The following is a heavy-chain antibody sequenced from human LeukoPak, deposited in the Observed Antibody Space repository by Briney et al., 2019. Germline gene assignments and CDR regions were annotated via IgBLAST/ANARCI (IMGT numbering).Heavy chain of an antibody. CDR2: INHSGST. CDR3: ARAVRLERIAFDI. J-gene: IGHJ3*02. Sequence: SETLSLTCAVYGGSFSGYYWSWIRQPPGKGLEWIGEINHSGSTNYNPSLKSRVTISVDTSKNQFSLKLSSVTAADTAVYYCARAVRLERIAFDIWGQGTMVTVSS. V-gene: IGHV4-34*01. CDR1: GGSFSGYY. D-gene: IGHD1-1*01.